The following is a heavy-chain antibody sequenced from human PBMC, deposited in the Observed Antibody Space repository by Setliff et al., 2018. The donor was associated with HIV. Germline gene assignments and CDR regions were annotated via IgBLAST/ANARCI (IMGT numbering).Heavy chain of an antibody. CDR2: IYYSGST. Sequence: PSETLSLTCTVSGDSINSGNYYWSWIRQHPGKGLEWIGYIYYSGSTYYNPSLRSRVTISVDTSKNQFSLRLSSVTAADTAVYYCAREGFYNSYYYYMDVWGIGTTVTVS. J-gene: IGHJ6*03. CDR3: AREGFYNSYYYYMDV. D-gene: IGHD2-2*02. V-gene: IGHV4-31*03. CDR1: GDSINSGNYY.